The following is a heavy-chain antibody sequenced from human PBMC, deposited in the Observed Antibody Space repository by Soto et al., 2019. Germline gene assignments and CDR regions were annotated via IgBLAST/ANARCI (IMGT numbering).Heavy chain of an antibody. D-gene: IGHD3-10*01. CDR3: ARVRGGAMDV. V-gene: IGHV1-46*01. Sequence: QVQLVQSGAEVKKPGASVKVSCKASGYTFTSYYMHWVRQAPGQGLEWMGIINPSGGSTSYAQKFQGRVAMTRDTSTSTVEMELSSLRSEDTAVYFCARVRGGAMDVWGQGTTVTVTS. J-gene: IGHJ6*02. CDR2: INPSGGST. CDR1: GYTFTSYY.